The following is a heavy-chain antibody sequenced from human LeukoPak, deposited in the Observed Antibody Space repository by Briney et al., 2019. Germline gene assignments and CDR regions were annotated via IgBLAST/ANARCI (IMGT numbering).Heavy chain of an antibody. Sequence: ASVKVSCKASGYTFTGYYMHWVRQAPGQGLEWMGWINPNSGGTNYAQKFQGRVTMTMDTSISTAYMELSRLRSDDTAVYYCAREAVLRYLTYNWFDPWGQGTLVTVSS. D-gene: IGHD3-9*01. V-gene: IGHV1-2*02. CDR2: INPNSGGT. J-gene: IGHJ5*02. CDR3: AREAVLRYLTYNWFDP. CDR1: GYTFTGYY.